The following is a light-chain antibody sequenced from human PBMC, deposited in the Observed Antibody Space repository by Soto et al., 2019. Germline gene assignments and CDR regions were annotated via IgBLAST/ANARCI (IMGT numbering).Light chain of an antibody. CDR2: GAT. V-gene: IGKV3-15*01. J-gene: IGKJ1*01. CDR1: QSVSSS. CDR3: QQYYDRSPWA. Sequence: LSPGTLSVSPGERATLSCRASQSVSSSLAWYQQKPGQAPRLLIYGATTRATGIPAGFSGSRSGTEFTLTISSLLAAEFAAYYYQQYYDRSPWAFGQGTKVDIK.